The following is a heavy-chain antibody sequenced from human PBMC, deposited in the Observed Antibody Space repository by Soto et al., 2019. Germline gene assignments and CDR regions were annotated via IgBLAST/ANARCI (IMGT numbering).Heavy chain of an antibody. Sequence: QVQLQESGPGLVKPSQTLSLTCTVSGGSINSGGYCWSWIRQHPGKGLDWIGCISYGGSTSYNPSLQIRVTLSVATSTNPFSLKLPSVTAAHTAISSCSTAILVWGQAALISVSS. J-gene: IGHJ1*01. CDR2: ISYGGST. D-gene: IGHD2-15*01. V-gene: IGHV4-31*03. CDR3: STAILV. CDR1: GGSINSGGYC.